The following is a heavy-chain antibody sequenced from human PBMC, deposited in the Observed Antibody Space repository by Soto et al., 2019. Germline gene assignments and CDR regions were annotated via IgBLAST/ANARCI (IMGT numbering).Heavy chain of an antibody. V-gene: IGHV3-7*03. J-gene: IGHJ4*02. Sequence: GGSLRLSCVASGFTFSSHEMNWVRQAPGKGLEWVANIKQDGSEIYYGGSVKGRFTISRDNTINSVYLHMNTLRADDTAVYYCARDIFYGGDSDYWGQGTLVTVSS. D-gene: IGHD2-21*02. CDR2: IKQDGSEI. CDR3: ARDIFYGGDSDY. CDR1: GFTFSSHE.